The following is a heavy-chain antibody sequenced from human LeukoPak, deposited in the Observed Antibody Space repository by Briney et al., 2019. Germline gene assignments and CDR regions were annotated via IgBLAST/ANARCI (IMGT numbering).Heavy chain of an antibody. CDR3: AKGSNWNDVPTNFDY. V-gene: IGHV3-23*01. Sequence: GGSLRLSCTASGLTFSTSGFNWVRQAPGKGLEWVSAISGSGGSTYYADSVKGRFTISRDNSKNTLYLQMNSLRAEDTAVYYCAKGSNWNDVPTNFDYWGQGTLVTVSS. CDR2: ISGSGGST. D-gene: IGHD1-20*01. J-gene: IGHJ4*02. CDR1: GLTFSTSG.